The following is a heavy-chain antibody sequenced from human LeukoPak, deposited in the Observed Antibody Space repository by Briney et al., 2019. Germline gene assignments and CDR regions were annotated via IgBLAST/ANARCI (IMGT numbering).Heavy chain of an antibody. CDR3: ARSENADNWLPYFDY. V-gene: IGHV3-74*01. Sequence: PGGSLRLSCAASGFTFSNAWMSWVRQAPGKGLVWVSRINSDGSSTSYADSVKGRFTVSRDNAKNTLYLQMNSLRDEDTAVYYCARSENADNWLPYFDYWGQGTLVTVSS. CDR1: GFTFSNAW. CDR2: INSDGSST. D-gene: IGHD1-1*01. J-gene: IGHJ4*02.